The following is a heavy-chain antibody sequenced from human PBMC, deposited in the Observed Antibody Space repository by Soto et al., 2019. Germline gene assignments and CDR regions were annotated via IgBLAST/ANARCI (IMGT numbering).Heavy chain of an antibody. D-gene: IGHD5-12*01. CDR2: ISLNSGGK. J-gene: IGHJ5*02. CDR3: ARDLGGYHLYGPDA. Sequence: GASSKFSFRSSGNTFTGSSLKWIRHDRGEGFEGMGWISLNSGGKYYGQKFQGRVTMTRDTSITTAYMELNGLTSDDTAMYYCARDLGGYHLYGPDAWGQGTLVTVSS. V-gene: IGHV1-2*02. CDR1: GNTFTGSS.